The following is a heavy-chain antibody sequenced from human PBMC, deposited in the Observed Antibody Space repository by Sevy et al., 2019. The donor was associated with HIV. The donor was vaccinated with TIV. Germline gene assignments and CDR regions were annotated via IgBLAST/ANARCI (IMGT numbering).Heavy chain of an antibody. CDR3: ARVGLGDCSGTNCSPNDY. Sequence: GGSLRLSCAASGFSISGYTINWVRQAPGKGLEWVSSISSGSSFIYYADSLKGRFTISGDNARNLLYLQMTSLRVEDTAVYYCARVGLGDCSGTNCSPNDYWGQGTLVTVSS. CDR2: ISSGSSFI. D-gene: IGHD2-2*01. CDR1: GFSISGYT. V-gene: IGHV3-21*01. J-gene: IGHJ4*02.